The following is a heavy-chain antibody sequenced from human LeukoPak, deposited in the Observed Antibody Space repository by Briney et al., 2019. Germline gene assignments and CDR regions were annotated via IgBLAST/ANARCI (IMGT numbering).Heavy chain of an antibody. J-gene: IGHJ5*02. D-gene: IGHD1-26*01. CDR3: TRDSGTYNWFDP. V-gene: IGHV3-73*01. Sequence: GGSLRLSCAASGFTFSGSAIHWVRQSSGKGLERVGQIDKKDKGYATATAYAASVKGGFTISRDDSINTAYLQIKSLKTEDTALYYCTRDSGTYNWFDPWGQGTLVTVSS. CDR1: GFTFSGSA. CDR2: IDKKDKGYATAT.